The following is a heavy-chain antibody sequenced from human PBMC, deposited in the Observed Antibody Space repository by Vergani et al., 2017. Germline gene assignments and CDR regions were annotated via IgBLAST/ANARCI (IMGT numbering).Heavy chain of an antibody. CDR1: GYSISSGYY. CDR3: ARHGGYGTRPNWFDP. Sequence: QVQLQESGPGLVKPSETLSLTCAVSGYSISSGYYWGWIRQPPGKGLEWIGSIYHSGSTYYNPSLKSRVTISVDTSKNQFSLKLSSVTAADTAVYYCARHGGYGTRPNWFDPWGQGTLVTVSS. V-gene: IGHV4-38-2*01. J-gene: IGHJ5*02. D-gene: IGHD3-16*01. CDR2: IYHSGST.